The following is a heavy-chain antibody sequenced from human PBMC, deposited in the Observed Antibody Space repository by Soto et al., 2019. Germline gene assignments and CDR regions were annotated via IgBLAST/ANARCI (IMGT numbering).Heavy chain of an antibody. V-gene: IGHV4-59*01. CDR1: GGSISSYY. D-gene: IGHD5-12*01. Sequence: QVQLQESGPGLVKPSETLSRTCTVSGGSISSYYWSWIRQPPGKGLERIGYIYYSGSTNYYPSLKSRVTIAVDTSKNQFSLKLSSVTAADTAVYYCAREQGVDAENDFDYWGQGTLVTVSS. J-gene: IGHJ4*02. CDR2: IYYSGST. CDR3: AREQGVDAENDFDY.